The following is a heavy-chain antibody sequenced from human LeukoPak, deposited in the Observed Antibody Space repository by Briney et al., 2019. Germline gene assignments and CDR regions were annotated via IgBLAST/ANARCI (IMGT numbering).Heavy chain of an antibody. CDR3: ARDQWSSYGSGHNWFDP. D-gene: IGHD3-10*01. CDR1: GFTVSSNY. CDR2: IYSGGST. Sequence: GGSLRLSCAASGFTVSSNYMSWVRQAPGKGLEWVSVIYSGGSTYYADSVKGRFTISRDNSKNTLYLQMNSLRAEDTAVYYCARDQWSSYGSGHNWFDPWGQGTLVTVSS. J-gene: IGHJ5*02. V-gene: IGHV3-66*01.